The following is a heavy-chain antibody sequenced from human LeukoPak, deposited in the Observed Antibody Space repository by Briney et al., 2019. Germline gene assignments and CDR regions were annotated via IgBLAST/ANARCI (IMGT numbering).Heavy chain of an antibody. CDR3: AREIVTMVRGVIVYYYGMDV. J-gene: IGHJ6*02. V-gene: IGHV1-69*13. D-gene: IGHD3-10*01. CDR1: GGTFSSYA. Sequence: ASVKVSCKASGGTFSSYAISWVRQAPGQGLEWMGGIIPIFGTANYAQKFQGRVTITADESTSTAYMELSSLRSEDTAVYYCAREIVTMVRGVIVYYYGMDVWGQGTTVTVSS. CDR2: IIPIFGTA.